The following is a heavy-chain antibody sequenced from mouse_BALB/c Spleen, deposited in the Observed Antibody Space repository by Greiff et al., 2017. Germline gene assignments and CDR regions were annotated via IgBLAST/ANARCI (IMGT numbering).Heavy chain of an antibody. CDR1: GYTFTDYY. Sequence: EVQLQESGPPLVKPGASVKLSCKASGYTFTDYYMKWVKQRHGTSLEWIGDIDPNNGDTFYNQKFKGKATLTVDKSSSTAYMQRNSLTSEDSAVYYCARGDDDGWFACWGQGTMVTVSA. J-gene: IGHJ3*01. D-gene: IGHD2-4*01. V-gene: IGHV1-26*01. CDR2: IDPNNGDT. CDR3: ARGDDDGWFAC.